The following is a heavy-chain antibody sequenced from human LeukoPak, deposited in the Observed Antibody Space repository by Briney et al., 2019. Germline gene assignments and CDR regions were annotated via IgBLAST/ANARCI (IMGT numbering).Heavy chain of an antibody. J-gene: IGHJ5*02. CDR3: ARGRTSRYCSGGSCYSSLRWFDP. CDR2: INHSGST. V-gene: IGHV4-34*01. D-gene: IGHD2-15*01. Sequence: PSETLSLTCAVYGGSFSGYYWSWIRQPPGKGLEWIGEINHSGSTNYNPSLKSRVTISVDTSKNQFSLKLSSVTAADTAVYYCARGRTSRYCSGGSCYSSLRWFDPWGQGTLVTVSS. CDR1: GGSFSGYY.